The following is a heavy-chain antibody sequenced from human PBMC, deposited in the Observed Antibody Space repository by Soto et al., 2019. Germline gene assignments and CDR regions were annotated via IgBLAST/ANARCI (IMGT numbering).Heavy chain of an antibody. CDR2: IYYAGST. CDR1: GGSINNYY. Sequence: QVQLQESGPGLVKPSETLSLTCTVSGGSINNYYWSWIRQPPGKGLEFIGYIYYAGSTTYNPSLERRVTISVDTSKNQFSLQLRSVTAADTAVYYCARLGGYYQALDSWGQGTRLTVSS. CDR3: ARLGGYYQALDS. D-gene: IGHD3-22*01. V-gene: IGHV4-59*08. J-gene: IGHJ4*02.